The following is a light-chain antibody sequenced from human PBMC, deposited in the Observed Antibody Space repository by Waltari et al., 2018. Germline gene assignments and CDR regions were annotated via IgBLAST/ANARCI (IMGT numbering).Light chain of an antibody. CDR3: CSFAGSSPHVV. CDR1: SSDVGTYNL. Sequence: QSALTQPASVSGSPGQSIPISCTGTSSDVGTYNLVSWYQQHPGKAPKLMIYESTKRPSGVSNRFSGSKSGNTASLTISGLQAEDEADYYCCSFAGSSPHVVFGGGTKLTVL. V-gene: IGLV2-23*01. CDR2: EST. J-gene: IGLJ2*01.